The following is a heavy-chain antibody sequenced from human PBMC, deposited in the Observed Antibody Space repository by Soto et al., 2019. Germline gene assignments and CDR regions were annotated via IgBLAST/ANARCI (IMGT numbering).Heavy chain of an antibody. Sequence: ASETLSLTCTGSGGSISSYYWSWIRQPPGKGLEWIGYIYYSGSTNYNPSLKSRVTISVDTSKNQFSLKLSSVTAADTAVYYCARDRGPRGLFDPRSQGTFVPGSS. CDR2: IYYSGST. CDR1: GGSISSYY. D-gene: IGHD3-10*01. J-gene: IGHJ5*02. CDR3: ARDRGPRGLFDP. V-gene: IGHV4-59*01.